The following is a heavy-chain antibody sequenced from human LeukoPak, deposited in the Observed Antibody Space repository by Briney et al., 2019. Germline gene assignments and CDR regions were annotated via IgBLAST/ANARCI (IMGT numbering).Heavy chain of an antibody. V-gene: IGHV1-46*01. Sequence: GASVKVSCKASGYTFTSYCMHWVRQAPGQGLEWMGIINPSGGSTSYAQKFQGRVTMTRDTSTSTVYMELSSLRSEDTAVYYCARDLGDIVVVPAALGYWGQETLVTVSS. D-gene: IGHD2-2*01. CDR1: GYTFTSYC. CDR2: INPSGGST. CDR3: ARDLGDIVVVPAALGY. J-gene: IGHJ4*02.